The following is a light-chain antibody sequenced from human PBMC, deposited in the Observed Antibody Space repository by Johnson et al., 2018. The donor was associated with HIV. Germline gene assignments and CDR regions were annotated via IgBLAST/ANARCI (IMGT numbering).Light chain of an antibody. CDR3: GTWDSSLSAHYV. V-gene: IGLV1-51*02. CDR2: EKT. CDR1: SSNVGNNY. Sequence: QSVLTQPPSVSAAPGQKVTISCSGTSSNVGNNYVSWYQQFPGTAPKILIYEKTKRPSGIPDRFSASKSGTSATLAIHGLHNGDEADYYCGTWDSSLSAHYVFGTGTKVTVL. J-gene: IGLJ1*01.